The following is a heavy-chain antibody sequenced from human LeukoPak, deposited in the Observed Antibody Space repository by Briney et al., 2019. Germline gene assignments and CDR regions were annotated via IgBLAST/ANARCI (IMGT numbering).Heavy chain of an antibody. J-gene: IGHJ4*02. CDR1: GYTFTSYG. V-gene: IGHV1-18*01. D-gene: IGHD6-6*01. CDR3: ARTTPYSSSSPFDY. Sequence: ASVKVSCKASGYTFTSYGISWVRQAPGQGLEWMGWISAYNGNTNYAQKLQGRVTMTTDTSTSTAYMERRSLRSDDTAVYYCARTTPYSSSSPFDYWGQGTLVTVSS. CDR2: ISAYNGNT.